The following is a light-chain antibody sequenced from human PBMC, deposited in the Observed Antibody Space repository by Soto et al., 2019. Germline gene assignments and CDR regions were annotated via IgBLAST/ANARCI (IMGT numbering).Light chain of an antibody. Sequence: EIVLTQSPATLSLSPGEGATLSCRASQSVSRSLNWFQQKPGQAPRLLIYDASNRATGIPARFSGSGSGTDVTLTISSLEPEDFVVYYCQQRTTWPITFGQETRLEI. J-gene: IGKJ5*01. CDR1: QSVSRS. CDR2: DAS. CDR3: QQRTTWPIT. V-gene: IGKV3-11*01.